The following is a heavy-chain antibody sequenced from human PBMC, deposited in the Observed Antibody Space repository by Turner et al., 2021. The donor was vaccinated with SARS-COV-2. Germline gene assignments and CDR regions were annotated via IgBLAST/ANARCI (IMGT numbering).Heavy chain of an antibody. CDR3: ARDDYYGAGGMNAFDI. Sequence: EVQLVQSGGGLVQPGGSIRLSCAASRFTFSGYDMNWVRQSPGKVLEWISYIISSCQTTSYADSVKGRFTVSRYNAEKSLYLQISSLRAEDTAVYYCARDDYYGAGGMNAFDIWGQGTLVTVSA. CDR2: IISSCQTT. V-gene: IGHV3-48*03. D-gene: IGHD3-10*01. CDR1: RFTFSGYD. J-gene: IGHJ3*02.